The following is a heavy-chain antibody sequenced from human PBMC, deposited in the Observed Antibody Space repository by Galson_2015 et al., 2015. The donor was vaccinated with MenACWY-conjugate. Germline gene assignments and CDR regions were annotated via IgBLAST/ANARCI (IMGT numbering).Heavy chain of an antibody. CDR1: GFTFTSHA. CDR3: VRAAQAGVWGAFDP. J-gene: IGHJ5*02. Sequence: SLRLSCAASGFTFTSHALHWVRQAPGKGLQWVAVISSDTTGKFYAGSVRGRFSISRDNYKNTVSLQMNSLRRDDTALYHCVRAAQAGVWGAFDPWGQ. D-gene: IGHD3-16*01. CDR2: ISSDTTGK. V-gene: IGHV3-30*01.